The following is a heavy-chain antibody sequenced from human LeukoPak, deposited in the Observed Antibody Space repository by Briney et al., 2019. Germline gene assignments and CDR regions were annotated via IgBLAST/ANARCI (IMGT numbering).Heavy chain of an antibody. D-gene: IGHD1-1*01. CDR2: VNSDGSST. Sequence: PGGSLRLSCAASGFTFSTYWMHWVRQAPGKGLVWVSRVNSDGSSTTYADSVKGRLTISRDNAKNTLYLQMNSLGAEDTAVYYCARAPPYSAGGIDYWGQGTLVTVSS. V-gene: IGHV3-74*01. CDR3: ARAPPYSAGGIDY. CDR1: GFTFSTYW. J-gene: IGHJ4*02.